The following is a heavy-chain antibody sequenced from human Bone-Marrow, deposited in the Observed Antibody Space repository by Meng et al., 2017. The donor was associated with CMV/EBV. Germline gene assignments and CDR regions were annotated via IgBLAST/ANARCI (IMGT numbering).Heavy chain of an antibody. CDR3: AKDHGYGYVRLFDY. J-gene: IGHJ4*02. CDR2: IWYDGSNK. Sequence: GESLKISCAASGFTFSSYGMHWVRQAPGKGLEWVAVIWYDGSNKYYADSVKGRFTISRDNSKNTLYLQMNSLRAEDTAVYYCAKDHGYGYVRLFDYWGQGTLVTVSS. CDR1: GFTFSSYG. D-gene: IGHD5-18*01. V-gene: IGHV3-33*06.